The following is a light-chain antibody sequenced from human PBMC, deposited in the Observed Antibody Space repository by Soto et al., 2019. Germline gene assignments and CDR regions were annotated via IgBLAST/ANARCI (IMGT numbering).Light chain of an antibody. CDR3: NSYSSSTTLDL. CDR2: DVS. CDR1: STDVGGYNY. Sequence: QSVLTQPASVSGSPGQSITIPCTGTSTDVGGYNYVSWYQQHPGKAPKLMISDVSNRPSGVSIRFSGSKSGNTASLTISGLQAEDEADYYCNSYSSSTTLDLFGTGTKVTVL. J-gene: IGLJ1*01. V-gene: IGLV2-14*01.